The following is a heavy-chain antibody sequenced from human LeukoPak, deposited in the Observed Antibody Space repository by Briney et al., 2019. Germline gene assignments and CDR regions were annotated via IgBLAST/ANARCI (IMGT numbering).Heavy chain of an antibody. V-gene: IGHV3-9*01. J-gene: IGHJ4*02. CDR3: AKDDRGYSYGSVDY. CDR1: GFTFDDYA. CDR2: ISWNSGSI. Sequence: GRSLRLSCAASGFTFDDYAMHWVRQAPGKGLEWVSGISWNSGSIGHADSVKGRFTISRDNAKNSLYLQMNSLRAEDTALYYCAKDDRGYSYGSVDYWGQGTLVTVSS. D-gene: IGHD5-18*01.